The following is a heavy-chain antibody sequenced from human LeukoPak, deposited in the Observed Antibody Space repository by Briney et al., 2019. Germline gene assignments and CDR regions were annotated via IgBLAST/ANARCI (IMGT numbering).Heavy chain of an antibody. CDR3: AKQVRGGGYYGMDV. D-gene: IGHD3-10*01. J-gene: IGHJ6*02. Sequence: PGGSLRLSCAASGFTFSSYDMTWVRQAPGKGLEWVSSIRGSGGSTFYADSVKGRFTISRDNSKNTPYLQMNSLRAEDTAVYYCAKQVRGGGYYGMDVWGQGTTVTVSS. V-gene: IGHV3-23*01. CDR1: GFTFSSYD. CDR2: IRGSGGST.